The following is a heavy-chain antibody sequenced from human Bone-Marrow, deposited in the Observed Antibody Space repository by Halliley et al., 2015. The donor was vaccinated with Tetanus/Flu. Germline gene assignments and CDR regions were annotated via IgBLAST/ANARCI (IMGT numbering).Heavy chain of an antibody. Sequence: VQLVQSGAEVRKPGESLRISCQGSGYRFAMHWITWVRQVPGKGLEWMGRIDPRDSRTTYSPSFQGRVTISVDKSITTAHLQWSSLKASDTAVYYCARNAQDDTTGGDYWGQGTLVTVSS. CDR3: ARNAQDDTTGGDY. D-gene: IGHD1-1*01. CDR2: IDPRDSRT. V-gene: IGHV5-10-1*01. CDR1: GYRFAMHW. J-gene: IGHJ4*02.